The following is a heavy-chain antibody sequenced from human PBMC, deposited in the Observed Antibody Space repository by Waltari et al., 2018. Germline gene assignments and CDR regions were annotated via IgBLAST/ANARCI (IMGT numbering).Heavy chain of an antibody. CDR2: IYYSGST. Sequence: QVQLQESGPGLVKPSETLSLTCTVSGGSISTYYWNWIRQPPGKGLEWIGNIYYSGSTNYNPSLKSRVTISVDTSKNQISLNLSSVTAADTAVYYCAREIVVITHDAFDIWGQGTLVTVSS. D-gene: IGHD3-22*01. CDR3: AREIVVITHDAFDI. V-gene: IGHV4-59*08. CDR1: GGSISTYY. J-gene: IGHJ3*02.